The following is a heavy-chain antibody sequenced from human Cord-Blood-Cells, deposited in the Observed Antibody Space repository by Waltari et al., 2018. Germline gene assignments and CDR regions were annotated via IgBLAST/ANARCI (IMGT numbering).Heavy chain of an antibody. J-gene: IGHJ4*02. D-gene: IGHD3-10*01. CDR1: GYTITSYY. V-gene: IGHV1-46*01. CDR3: ATPRYYGSGSYFDY. CDR2: INPSGGST. Sequence: QVQLVQSGAEVKKPGASVKVSCKASGYTITSYYMHWVRQTPGQGLEWMGIINPSGGSTSDAQKFQGRVTMTRDTSTRTVYMELSSLRSEDTAVYYCATPRYYGSGSYFDYWGQGTLVTVSS.